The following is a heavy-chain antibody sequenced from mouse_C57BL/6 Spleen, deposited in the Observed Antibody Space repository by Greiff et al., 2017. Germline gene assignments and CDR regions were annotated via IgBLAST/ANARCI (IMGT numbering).Heavy chain of an antibody. J-gene: IGHJ3*01. D-gene: IGHD2-4*01. CDR2: INPNNGGT. V-gene: IGHV1-26*01. Sequence: EVQLQQSGPELVKPGASVKISCKASGYTFTDYYMNWVKQSHGKSLEWIGDINPNNGGTSYNQKFKGKATLTVDKSSSTAYMELRSLTSEDSAVYYCARKDYDDAWFAYWGQGTLVTVSA. CDR1: GYTFTDYY. CDR3: ARKDYDDAWFAY.